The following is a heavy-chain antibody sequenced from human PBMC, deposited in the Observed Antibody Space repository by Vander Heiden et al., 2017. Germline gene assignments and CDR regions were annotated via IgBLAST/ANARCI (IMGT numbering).Heavy chain of an antibody. Sequence: QVQLVQSGAEVKKPGASVKVSCKASGYTFTSYGISWVRQAPGQGLEWMGWISAYNGNTNYAQKLKGRVTMTTDTSTSTAYMELRSLRSDDTAVYYCARNPLRADIVVVPAAPYYYYYGMDVWGQGTTVTVSS. D-gene: IGHD2-2*01. CDR2: ISAYNGNT. CDR1: GYTFTSYG. CDR3: ARNPLRADIVVVPAAPYYYYYGMDV. V-gene: IGHV1-18*01. J-gene: IGHJ6*02.